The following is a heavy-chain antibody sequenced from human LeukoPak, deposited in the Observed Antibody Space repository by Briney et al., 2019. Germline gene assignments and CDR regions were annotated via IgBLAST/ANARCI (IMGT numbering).Heavy chain of an antibody. V-gene: IGHV3-48*01. CDR2: LSSSGTTI. J-gene: IGHJ4*02. CDR1: GFTFSSYS. Sequence: GGSLRISCAASGFTFSSYSMNWVRQAPGKGLEWVSYLSSSGTTIYYADSVKGRFTISRDNAKNSLYLQMNSLRAEDTAVYYCAPLGEYSSSSGPFDYWGQGTLVSVSS. D-gene: IGHD6-6*01. CDR3: APLGEYSSSSGPFDY.